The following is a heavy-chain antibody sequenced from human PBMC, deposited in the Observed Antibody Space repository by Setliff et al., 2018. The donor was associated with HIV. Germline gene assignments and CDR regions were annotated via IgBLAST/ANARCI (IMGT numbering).Heavy chain of an antibody. CDR3: ARVFPPIRGAPFGTPPGAFDI. J-gene: IGHJ3*02. D-gene: IGHD2-15*01. CDR1: GGFISNFY. Sequence: SETLSLTCTVSGGFISNFYWSWIRQPAGKRLEWIGRVYTSGSTIYNPSLRSRVTMPVDTSKSQFSLKLNSVAAADTAVYYCARVFPPIRGAPFGTPPGAFDIWGQGTMVTVSS. V-gene: IGHV4-4*07. CDR2: VYTSGST.